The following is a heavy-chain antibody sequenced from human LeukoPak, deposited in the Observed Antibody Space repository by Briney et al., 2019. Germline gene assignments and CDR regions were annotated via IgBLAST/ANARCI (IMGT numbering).Heavy chain of an antibody. J-gene: IGHJ6*02. D-gene: IGHD6-13*01. Sequence: GGSLRLASAAYQFTFSNYAMSWVRQAPGKGLEWVAVISYDGSNKYYADSVKGRFTISRDNSKNTLYLQMNSLRAEDTAVYYCARETPYSSSWYRYYYYGMDVWGQGTTVTVSS. V-gene: IGHV3-30-3*01. CDR2: ISYDGSNK. CDR3: ARETPYSSSWYRYYYYGMDV. CDR1: QFTFSNYA.